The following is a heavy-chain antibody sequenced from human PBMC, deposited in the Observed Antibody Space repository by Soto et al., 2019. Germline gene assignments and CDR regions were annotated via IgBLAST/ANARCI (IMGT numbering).Heavy chain of an antibody. D-gene: IGHD6-19*01. J-gene: IGHJ4*02. CDR1: GFTFSSYA. Sequence: GGSLRLSCAASGFTFSSYAMSWVRQAPGKGLEWVSAISGSGGSTYYADSVKGRFTISRDNSKNTLYLQMNSLRAEDTAVYYCAKSSDSSGWYDSWGPDYWGQGTLVTVSS. V-gene: IGHV3-23*01. CDR2: ISGSGGST. CDR3: AKSSDSSGWYDSWGPDY.